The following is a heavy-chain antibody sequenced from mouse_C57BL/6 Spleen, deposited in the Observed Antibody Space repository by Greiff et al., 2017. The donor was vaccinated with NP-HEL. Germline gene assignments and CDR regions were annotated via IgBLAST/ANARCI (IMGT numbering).Heavy chain of an antibody. J-gene: IGHJ2*01. CDR2: IHPNSGST. V-gene: IGHV1-64*01. CDR3: ASGGLPYGSSYDY. Sequence: VQLQQPGAELVKPGASVKLSCKASGYTFTSYWMHWVKQRPGQGLEWIGMIHPNSGSTNYNEKFKSKATLTVDKSSSTAYMQLSSLTSEDSAVYYCASGGLPYGSSYDYWGQGTTLTVSS. CDR1: GYTFTSYW. D-gene: IGHD1-1*01.